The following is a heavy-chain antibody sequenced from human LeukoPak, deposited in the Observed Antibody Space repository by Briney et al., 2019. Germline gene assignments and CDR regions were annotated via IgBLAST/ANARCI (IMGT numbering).Heavy chain of an antibody. Sequence: PSETLSLTCTVSGGSISSYYWSWIRQPPGKGLEWIGYIYTSGSTNYNPSLKSRVTISVDTSKNQFSLKPSSVTAADTAVYYCARHIHYYDSSGYYHDAFDIWGQGTMVTVSS. CDR1: GGSISSYY. CDR2: IYTSGST. J-gene: IGHJ3*02. V-gene: IGHV4-4*09. D-gene: IGHD3-22*01. CDR3: ARHIHYYDSSGYYHDAFDI.